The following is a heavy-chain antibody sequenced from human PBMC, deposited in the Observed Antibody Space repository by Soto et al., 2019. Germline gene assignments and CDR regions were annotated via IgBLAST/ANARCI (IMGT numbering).Heavy chain of an antibody. CDR2: IYYSGST. CDR1: GTSISSGGYY. V-gene: IGHV4-31*03. D-gene: IGHD3-10*01. J-gene: IGHJ4*02. Sequence: QVQLQESGSGLVKASQTLSLTCTLSGTSISSGGYYWSWIRQHPGKGLEWIGYIYYSGSTSYNPSLKSRTTISLDMSKTQFSLRLSSVTAADTAVYYCARANYGSGTYLPYWGRGTLVTVSS. CDR3: ARANYGSGTYLPY.